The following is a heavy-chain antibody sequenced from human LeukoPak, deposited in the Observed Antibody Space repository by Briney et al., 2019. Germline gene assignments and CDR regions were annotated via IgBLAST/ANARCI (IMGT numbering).Heavy chain of an antibody. D-gene: IGHD3-16*01. CDR2: FLSDGSRT. CDR3: AKDYAGGWPKRGMGV. Sequence: GGSLRLSCAASGFTFSSYWMHWVRQGPGKGLVWVSRFLSDGSRTTYADSVKGRFTISGDNAKNTLYLQMNSLRAEDTAVYYCAKDYAGGWPKRGMGVWGKGATVTVSS. V-gene: IGHV3-74*01. J-gene: IGHJ6*03. CDR1: GFTFSSYW.